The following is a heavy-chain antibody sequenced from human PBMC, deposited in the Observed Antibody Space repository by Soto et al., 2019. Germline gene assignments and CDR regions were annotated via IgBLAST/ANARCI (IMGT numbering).Heavy chain of an antibody. D-gene: IGHD1-26*01. CDR2: IYDSGST. CDR1: GVSISSGGYY. J-gene: IGHJ3*02. CDR3: ARRYHDAFDI. V-gene: IGHV4-31*03. Sequence: QVHLQESGPGLVKPSQTLSLTCNVSGVSISSGGYYWSWIRQHPGKGLEWIGYIYDSGSTYYNQALKSRVTLSVVKSKFYLKLSSVTAADTAVYYCARRYHDAFDIWGQGTMVTVSS.